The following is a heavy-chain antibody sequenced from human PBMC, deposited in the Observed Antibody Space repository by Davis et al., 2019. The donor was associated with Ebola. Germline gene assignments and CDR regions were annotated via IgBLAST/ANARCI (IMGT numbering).Heavy chain of an antibody. J-gene: IGHJ4*02. CDR1: GFTFSGSA. V-gene: IGHV3-73*01. CDR3: TRRGNCGGDCYA. D-gene: IGHD2-21*02. Sequence: GGSLTLSCAASGFTFSGSAMHWVRQASGKGLEWVGRIRSKANSYATAYAASVKGRFTISRDDSKNTAYLQMNSLKTEDTAVYYCTRRGNCGGDCYAWGQGTLVTVSS. CDR2: IRSKANSYAT.